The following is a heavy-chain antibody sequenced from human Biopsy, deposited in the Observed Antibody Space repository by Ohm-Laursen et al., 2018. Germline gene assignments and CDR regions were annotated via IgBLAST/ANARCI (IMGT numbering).Heavy chain of an antibody. J-gene: IGHJ5*02. CDR1: GDSISSSTYY. V-gene: IGHV4-39*01. CDR3: ARDYDTSGYYYVS. D-gene: IGHD3-22*01. CDR2: IRNT. Sequence: SDTLSLTCSVSGDSISSSTYYWGWIRQPPGKGLEWIGTIRNTYFRTSLKSRVTMSVDTSKNQFSLKLNSVTAADMAVYYCARDYDTSGYYYVSWGQGTLVTVSS.